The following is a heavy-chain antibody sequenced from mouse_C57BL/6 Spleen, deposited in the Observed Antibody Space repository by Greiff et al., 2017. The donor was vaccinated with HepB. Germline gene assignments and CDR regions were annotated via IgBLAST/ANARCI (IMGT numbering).Heavy chain of an antibody. CDR1: GYSITSGYY. V-gene: IGHV3-6*01. D-gene: IGHD4-1*02. Sequence: EVQLVESGPGLVKPSQSLSLTCSVTGYSITSGYYWNWIRQFPGNKLEWMGYISYDGSNNYNPSLKNRISITRDTSKNQFFLKLNSVTTEDTATYYCARGPTGFDYWGQGTTLTVSS. J-gene: IGHJ2*01. CDR3: ARGPTGFDY. CDR2: ISYDGSN.